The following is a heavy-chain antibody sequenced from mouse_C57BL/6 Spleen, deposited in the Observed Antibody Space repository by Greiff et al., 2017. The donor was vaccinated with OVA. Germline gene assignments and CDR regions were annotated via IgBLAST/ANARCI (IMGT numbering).Heavy chain of an antibody. V-gene: IGHV1-18*01. J-gene: IGHJ4*01. D-gene: IGHD1-1*01. CDR3: ARSPYYYGSSYDYAMDY. CDR1: GYTFTDYN. Sequence: VQLQQSGPELVKPGASVKIPCKASGYTFTDYNMDWVKQSHGKSLEWIGDINPNNGGTIYNQKFKGKATLTVDKSSSTAYMELRSLTSEDTAVYDCARSPYYYGSSYDYAMDYWGQGTSVTVSA. CDR2: INPNNGGT.